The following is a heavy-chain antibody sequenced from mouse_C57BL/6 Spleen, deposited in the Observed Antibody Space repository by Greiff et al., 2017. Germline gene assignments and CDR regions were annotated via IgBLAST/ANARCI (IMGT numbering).Heavy chain of an antibody. Sequence: EVKLVESGGGLVKPGGSLKLSCAASGFTFSSYAMSWVRQTPEKRLEWVATISDGGSYTYYPDNVKGRFTISRDNAKNNLYLQLSHLKSEDTAMYYCARDGPWYFDVWGTGTTVTVSS. J-gene: IGHJ1*03. V-gene: IGHV5-4*01. CDR1: GFTFSSYA. CDR3: ARDGPWYFDV. CDR2: ISDGGSYT.